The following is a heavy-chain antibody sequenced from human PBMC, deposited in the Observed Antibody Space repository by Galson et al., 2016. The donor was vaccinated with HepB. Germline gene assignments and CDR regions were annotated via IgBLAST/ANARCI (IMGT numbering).Heavy chain of an antibody. CDR1: GLTFNIAR. CDR2: INQDGSPK. Sequence: SLRLSCAVSGLTFNIARMNWVRQAPGKGLEWVANINQDGSPKSYADSVKGRFTISRDNAKNTLYLQMNSLRAEDTAVYYCARRMATITSFDYWGQGTLVTVSS. CDR3: ARRMATITSFDY. D-gene: IGHD5-24*01. V-gene: IGHV3-7*01. J-gene: IGHJ4*02.